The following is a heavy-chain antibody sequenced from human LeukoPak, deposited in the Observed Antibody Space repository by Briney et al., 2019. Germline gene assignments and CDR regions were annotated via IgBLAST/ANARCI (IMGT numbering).Heavy chain of an antibody. J-gene: IGHJ4*02. D-gene: IGHD3-22*01. CDR3: ARSDSSGYLEAY. CDR2: GRNKANSYTT. V-gene: IGHV3-72*01. Sequence: GGSLRLSCVDSGFTFSAHYMDWVRQTPGKGLEWVGRGRNKANSYTTEYAASVKDRFIISRDDSKSSLYLQMNSLKIEDTAVYYCARSDSSGYLEAYWGQGTLVTVSS. CDR1: GFTFSAHY.